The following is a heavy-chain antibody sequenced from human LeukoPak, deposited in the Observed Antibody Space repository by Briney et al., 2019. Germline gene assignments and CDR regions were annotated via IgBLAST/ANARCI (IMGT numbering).Heavy chain of an antibody. CDR1: GGSISSTSYS. V-gene: IGHV4-39*07. J-gene: IGHJ4*02. Sequence: SETLSLTCTVSGGSISSTSYSWGWIRQPPGKGLEWIGNIYYTGTTYYAPSLKSRVTISIDTSKSQFSLKVSSVTAADTAVYYCARVVAVAGTFPDSWGQGTLVTVSS. CDR3: ARVVAVAGTFPDS. D-gene: IGHD6-19*01. CDR2: IYYTGTT.